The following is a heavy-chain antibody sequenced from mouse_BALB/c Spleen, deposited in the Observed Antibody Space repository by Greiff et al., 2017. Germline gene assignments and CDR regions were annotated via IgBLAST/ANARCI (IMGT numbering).Heavy chain of an antibody. J-gene: IGHJ2*01. CDR1: GYSFTSYY. D-gene: IGHD2-3*01. V-gene: IGHV1-66*01. CDR3: ARWGYDGYYDYFDY. Sequence: QVQLQQSGPELVKPGASVKISCKASGYSFTSYYIHWVKQRPGQGLEWIGWIFPGSGNTKYNEKFKGKATLTADTSSSTAYMQLSSLTSEDSAVYFCARWGYDGYYDYFDYWGQGTTLTVSS. CDR2: IFPGSGNT.